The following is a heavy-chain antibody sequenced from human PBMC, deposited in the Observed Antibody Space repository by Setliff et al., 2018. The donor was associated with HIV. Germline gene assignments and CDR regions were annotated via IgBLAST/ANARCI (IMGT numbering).Heavy chain of an antibody. CDR3: ARDIGGIGGY. CDR2: TNEDGSTT. V-gene: IGHV3-74*01. J-gene: IGHJ4*02. Sequence: GGSLRLSCTASGFTFGDYTLSWVRQVPGEGLVWVSRTNEDGSTTNYADSVKGRFTISRDNAKDTLYLQMNSLRAEDTAVYYCARDIGGIGGYWGQGTLVTVSS. CDR1: GFTFGDYT. D-gene: IGHD3-16*01.